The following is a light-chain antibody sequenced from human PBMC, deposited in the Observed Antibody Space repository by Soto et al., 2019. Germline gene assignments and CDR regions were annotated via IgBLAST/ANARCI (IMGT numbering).Light chain of an antibody. CDR1: SSDVGAYNY. CDR3: SAYVGNNNLV. J-gene: IGLJ2*01. CDR2: EVN. V-gene: IGLV2-8*01. Sequence: QSVLTQPPSASGSPGQSVTISCTGTSSDVGAYNYVSWYQQLPGKAPELMIYEVNKRPSGVPDRFSGSKSGNTASLTVSGLQAEDEADYFCSAYVGNNNLVFGGGTQLTVL.